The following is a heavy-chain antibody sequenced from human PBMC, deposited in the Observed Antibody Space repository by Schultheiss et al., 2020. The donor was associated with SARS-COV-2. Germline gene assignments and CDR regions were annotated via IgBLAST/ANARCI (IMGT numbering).Heavy chain of an antibody. V-gene: IGHV3-66*02. CDR2: IYSAGTT. CDR3: AKGLYTSGSYPNYYYYYGMDV. Sequence: GGSLRLSCAASGFTFSSYWMSWVRQAPGKGLEWVSHIYSAGTTLYADSVKGRFTISRDNSKNTLYLQMNSLTAEDTAVFYCAKGLYTSGSYPNYYYYYGMDVWGQGTTVTVSS. J-gene: IGHJ6*02. D-gene: IGHD3-10*01. CDR1: GFTFSSYW.